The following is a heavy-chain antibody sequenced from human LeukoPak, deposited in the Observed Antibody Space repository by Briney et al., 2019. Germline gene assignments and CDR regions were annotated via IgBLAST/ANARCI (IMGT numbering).Heavy chain of an antibody. CDR2: IWSDGSNE. CDR1: GFTLSNYG. V-gene: IGHV3-33*01. J-gene: IGHJ4*02. Sequence: GGSLRLSCAASGFTLSNYGMHWVRQAPGKGLEWVAAIWSDGSNEYYADSVKGRFTISRDNSKNTLYLQLNSLRAEDTAAYYCARGDGDYDYWGQGTLVTVSS. D-gene: IGHD4-17*01. CDR3: ARGDGDYDY.